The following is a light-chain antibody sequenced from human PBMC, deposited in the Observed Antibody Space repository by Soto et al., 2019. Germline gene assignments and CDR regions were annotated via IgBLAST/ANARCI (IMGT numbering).Light chain of an antibody. Sequence: QSALTQPASVSGSPGQSITISCTGTSSDVGDYAYISWYQHHPGKAPKLVIYEVSNRPSGVSNRFSGSKSGNTASLTISGLQAEDEADYYCSSYTSSSTWVFGGGTKLTVL. V-gene: IGLV2-14*01. CDR1: SSDVGDYAY. J-gene: IGLJ3*02. CDR2: EVS. CDR3: SSYTSSSTWV.